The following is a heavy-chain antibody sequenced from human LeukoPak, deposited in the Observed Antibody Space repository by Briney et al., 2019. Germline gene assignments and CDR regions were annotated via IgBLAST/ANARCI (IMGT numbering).Heavy chain of an antibody. J-gene: IGHJ5*02. CDR3: ARDHRIVACNWFDP. CDR1: GYTFTGYG. D-gene: IGHD5-12*01. CDR2: ISAYNGNT. Sequence: ASVKVSCKASGYTFTGYGISWVRQAPGQGLEWMGWISAYNGNTNYAQKLQGRVTMTTDTSTSTAYMELRSLRSDDTAVYYCARDHRIVACNWFDPWGQGTLVTVSS. V-gene: IGHV1-18*01.